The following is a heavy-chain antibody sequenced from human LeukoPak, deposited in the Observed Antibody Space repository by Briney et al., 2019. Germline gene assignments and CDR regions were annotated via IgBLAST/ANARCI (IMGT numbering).Heavy chain of an antibody. CDR2: INPNSGGT. D-gene: IGHD6-13*01. V-gene: IGHV1-2*02. J-gene: IGHJ4*02. Sequence: ASVKVSCKASGYTFTGYYMHWVRQAPGQGLEWMGWINPNSGGTNYAQKFQGRVTMIRDTSISTAYMELSRLRSDDTAVYYCARGRYSSSWYGVPLPGFPPETPQFDYWGQGTLVTVSS. CDR3: ARGRYSSSWYGVPLPGFPPETPQFDY. CDR1: GYTFTGYY.